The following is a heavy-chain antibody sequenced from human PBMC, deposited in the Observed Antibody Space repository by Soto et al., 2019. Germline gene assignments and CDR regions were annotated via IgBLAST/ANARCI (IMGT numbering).Heavy chain of an antibody. J-gene: IGHJ4*02. CDR2: MNPYSGNT. CDR1: GYTFTTYD. D-gene: IGHD6-25*01. V-gene: IGHV1-8*01. CDR3: ARRKERSGPHYFDY. Sequence: ASVKVTCKASGYTFTTYDISWVRQATGQGLEWMGWMNPYSGNTGYAQKFQGRVTVTRNTSISTVYMELSGLRPDDTAVYYCARRKERSGPHYFDYWGQGSQVTVSS.